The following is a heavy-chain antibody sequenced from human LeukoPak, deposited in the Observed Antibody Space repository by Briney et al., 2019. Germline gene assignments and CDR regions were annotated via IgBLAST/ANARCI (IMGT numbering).Heavy chain of an antibody. CDR1: GYAFTGYY. CDR3: ARGVSGAYYYYYMDV. J-gene: IGHJ6*03. CDR2: INPNSGGT. Sequence: ASVKVSCKASGYAFTGYYMHWARLAPGQGLEWMGWINPNSGGTNYEQKFQGRVTMTRDTSISTAYMELSRLKSDDTAVYYCARGVSGAYYYYYMDVWGKGTTVTVSS. D-gene: IGHD5/OR15-5a*01. V-gene: IGHV1-2*02.